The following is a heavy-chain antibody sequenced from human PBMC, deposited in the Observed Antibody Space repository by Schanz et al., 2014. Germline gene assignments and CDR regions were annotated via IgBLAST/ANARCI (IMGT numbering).Heavy chain of an antibody. CDR3: AGTYCSSTSCYTGYYYMDV. CDR2: ISGSSSTK. Sequence: EVQLLESGGGLVQPGGSLRLSCAASGITFSGYSMNWVRQAPGKGLEWVSYISGSSSTKYYADSVKGRFTISRDNGKKSLYLQMNSLRAEDTAVYYCAGTYCSSTSCYTGYYYMDVWGKGTTVTVSS. J-gene: IGHJ6*03. D-gene: IGHD2-2*02. V-gene: IGHV3-48*01. CDR1: GITFSGYS.